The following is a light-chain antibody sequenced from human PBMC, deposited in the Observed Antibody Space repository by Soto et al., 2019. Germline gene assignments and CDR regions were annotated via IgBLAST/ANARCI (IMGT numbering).Light chain of an antibody. J-gene: IGKJ1*01. CDR3: QQYNNWPWT. CDR1: HGVSSS. V-gene: IGKV3-15*01. Sequence: IVLTQSPGTLSLSPGERATLSCRASHGVSSSFLAWYQQKPGQAPRLLIYGASTRATGFPARFSGSGSGTEFTLTISSLQSEDFAVYYCQQYNNWPWTFGQGTKVDIK. CDR2: GAS.